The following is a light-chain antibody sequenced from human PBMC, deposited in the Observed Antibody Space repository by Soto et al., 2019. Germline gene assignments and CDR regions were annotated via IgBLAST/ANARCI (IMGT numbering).Light chain of an antibody. J-gene: IGLJ1*01. CDR3: CSYTSSATYV. CDR2: NVT. CDR1: SSDAGSYDY. Sequence: QSVLIQPPSVSGSPGQSVTISCTGTSSDAGSYDYVSWYQQHPGTVPKPMIYNVTTQPSGVPDRFSGSRSGNSASMTISGLQAEDEADYSCCSYTSSATYVFETGTKLTVL. V-gene: IGLV2-11*01.